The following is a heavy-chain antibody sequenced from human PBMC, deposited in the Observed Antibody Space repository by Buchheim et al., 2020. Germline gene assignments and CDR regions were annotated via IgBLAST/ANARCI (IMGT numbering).Heavy chain of an antibody. J-gene: IGHJ5*02. CDR3: ARRFRAAAGNWFDP. CDR2: TFYRSKWNN. Sequence: QVQLQESGPGLVKPSQTLSLTCAISGDSVSSNSVTWNWIRQSPSRGLEWLGRTFYRSKWNNDYAVSVTSRITINTATTKNQVSLQLNSVTPDDTAVYYCARRFRAAAGNWFDPWGQGTL. CDR1: GDSVSSNSVT. D-gene: IGHD6-13*01. V-gene: IGHV6-1*01.